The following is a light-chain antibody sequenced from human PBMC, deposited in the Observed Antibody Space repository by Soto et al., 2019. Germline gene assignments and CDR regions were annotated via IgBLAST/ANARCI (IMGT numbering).Light chain of an antibody. CDR2: GAS. Sequence: EIVLTQSPGTLSLSPGERATLSCRASQSVSSNYLAWYQQKPDQAPRLLIYGASSRATGIQDRFSGSGSGTDFTLTINRLEPEDFAVYYCQQYVSSPLTFGGGTKVEIK. J-gene: IGKJ4*01. CDR3: QQYVSSPLT. V-gene: IGKV3-20*01. CDR1: QSVSSNY.